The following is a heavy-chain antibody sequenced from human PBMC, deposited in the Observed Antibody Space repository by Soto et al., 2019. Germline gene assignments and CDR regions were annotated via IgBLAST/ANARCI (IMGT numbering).Heavy chain of an antibody. D-gene: IGHD6-13*01. CDR3: ARAGIAAPRSGEYGMGV. V-gene: IGHV1-2*02. CDR2: INPNSGGT. Sequence: QVRLVQSGAEVKKPGASVKVSCKASGFTFTGHYIHWVRQAPGQGLEWMGWINPNSGGTKYGQKFEGRVTLTRETSISTAYMELNSLTSDDTTVYYCARAGIAAPRSGEYGMGVWGQGTTVTVSS. CDR1: GFTFTGHY. J-gene: IGHJ6*02.